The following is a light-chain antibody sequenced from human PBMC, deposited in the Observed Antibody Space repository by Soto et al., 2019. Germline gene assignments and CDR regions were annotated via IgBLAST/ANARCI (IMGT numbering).Light chain of an antibody. CDR1: QGISSW. Sequence: DIQMTHSPASVSASVGRRLNITCRASQGISSWLDWYQKKPGQAPKLLIYAASSLQSGVPSRLRGSGYGTDLTITISSLKHEDFEIYYCQQANSFPLTFGGGTKVDIK. V-gene: IGKV1-12*01. J-gene: IGKJ4*01. CDR3: QQANSFPLT. CDR2: AAS.